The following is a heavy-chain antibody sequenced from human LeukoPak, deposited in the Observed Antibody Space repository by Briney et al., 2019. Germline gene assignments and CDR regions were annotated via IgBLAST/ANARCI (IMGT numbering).Heavy chain of an antibody. J-gene: IGHJ4*02. V-gene: IGHV3-23*01. D-gene: IGHD4-17*01. Sequence: GGSLRLSCAASGFTFSNYGMIWVRQAPGKGLEWVSAISGSFGRTYYADSVKGRFTISRDNSKNTLYLQMNSLRAEDTAIYYCAKGRAMNYGDYVDYWGQGTLATVSS. CDR1: GFTFSNYG. CDR2: ISGSFGRT. CDR3: AKGRAMNYGDYVDY.